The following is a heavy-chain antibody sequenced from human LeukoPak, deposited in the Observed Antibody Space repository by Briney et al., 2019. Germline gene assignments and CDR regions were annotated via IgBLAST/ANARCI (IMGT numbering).Heavy chain of an antibody. V-gene: IGHV1-69*05. Sequence: GASVKVSCKASGGTFSSYAISWVRQAPGQGLEWMGGIIPIFGTANYAQKFQGRVTITTDESTSTAYMELSSLRSEDTAVYYCARWNYCSSTSCYTGYFDYWGQGTLVTVSS. CDR1: GGTFSSYA. D-gene: IGHD2-2*02. CDR2: IIPIFGTA. J-gene: IGHJ4*02. CDR3: ARWNYCSSTSCYTGYFDY.